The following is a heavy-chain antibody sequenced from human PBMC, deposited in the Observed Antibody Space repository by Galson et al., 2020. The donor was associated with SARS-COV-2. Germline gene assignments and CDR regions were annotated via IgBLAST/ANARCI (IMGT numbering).Heavy chain of an antibody. V-gene: IGHV4-61*02. Sequence: SETLSLTCTVSGGTISSGTYFWSWIRQPAGTGLEWIGRLSISGSHNYNPSLETRTSITVDTSKNQFSLKLTSVTAADTAVYYCAREGVTMIRGVTTFYIWGQGTMVSVSS. J-gene: IGHJ3*02. D-gene: IGHD3-10*01. CDR2: LSISGSH. CDR3: AREGVTMIRGVTTFYI. CDR1: GGTISSGTYF.